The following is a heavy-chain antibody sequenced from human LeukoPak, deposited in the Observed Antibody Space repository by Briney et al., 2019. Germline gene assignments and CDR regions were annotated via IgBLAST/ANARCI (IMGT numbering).Heavy chain of an antibody. Sequence: ASVKVSCKASGYTFTSYDINWVRQATGQGLEWMGWMNPNSGNTGYAQKFQGRVTITRNTSISTAYMELSSLRSEDTAVYYCARGYDFWSGPDYWGQGTLVTVSS. V-gene: IGHV1-8*03. J-gene: IGHJ4*02. CDR1: GYTFTSYD. D-gene: IGHD3-3*01. CDR2: MNPNSGNT. CDR3: ARGYDFWSGPDY.